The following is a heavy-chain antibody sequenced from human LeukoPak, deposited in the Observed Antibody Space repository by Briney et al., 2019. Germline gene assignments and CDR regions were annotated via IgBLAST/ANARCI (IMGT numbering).Heavy chain of an antibody. CDR3: ARDREVGSSWGPFDY. CDR1: GDSIIGYY. D-gene: IGHD6-13*01. V-gene: IGHV4-59*12. J-gene: IGHJ4*02. Sequence: SETLSLTCTVSGDSIIGYYWSWIRQPPGKRLEWIGYIYNTLYTTYNRSLESRVTISVDKSKNQFSLKLSSVTAADTAVYYCARDREVGSSWGPFDYWGQGTLVTVS. CDR2: IYNTLYT.